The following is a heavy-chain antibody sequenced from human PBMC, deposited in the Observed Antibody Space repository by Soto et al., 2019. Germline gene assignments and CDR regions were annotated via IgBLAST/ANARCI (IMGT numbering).Heavy chain of an antibody. CDR3: ARFLVPASRNTDFDY. D-gene: IGHD2-21*02. Sequence: SSETLSLTCTVSGDSVTSVSDYWSWIRQPPGKGLEWIGYIYYSGTTYYNPSLKSRVTISVDTSKNQFSLKLNSVTAADTAVYYCARFLVPASRNTDFDYWGQGTLVTVSS. J-gene: IGHJ4*02. V-gene: IGHV4-39*01. CDR2: IYYSGTT. CDR1: GDSVTSVSDY.